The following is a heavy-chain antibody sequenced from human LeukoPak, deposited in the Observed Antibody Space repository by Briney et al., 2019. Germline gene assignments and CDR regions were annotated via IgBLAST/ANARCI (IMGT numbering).Heavy chain of an antibody. J-gene: IGHJ4*02. D-gene: IGHD2-2*01. CDR3: ANELGSTSFLGYYFDY. CDR2: IRYDGSNK. Sequence: GGSLRLSCAASGFTFSSYGMHWVRQAPGKGLEWVAFIRYDGSNKYYADSVKGRFTISRDNSKNTLYLRMNSLRAEDTAVYYCANELGSTSFLGYYFDYWGQGTLVTVSS. CDR1: GFTFSSYG. V-gene: IGHV3-30*02.